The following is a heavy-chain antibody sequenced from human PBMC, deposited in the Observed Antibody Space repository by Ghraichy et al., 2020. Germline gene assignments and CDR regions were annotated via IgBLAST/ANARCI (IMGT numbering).Heavy chain of an antibody. V-gene: IGHV4-34*01. CDR3: ARGYSGYAQGWFDP. D-gene: IGHD5-12*01. Sequence: SETLSLTCAVDGASFIRYDWGWIRQPPGTELKWIGKINHSGSTNYNPSHKSRVTISVDTSKNQFSLKLSSVTAADTAVYYCARGYSGYAQGWFDPWGQGTLVTVSS. CDR2: INHSGST. CDR1: GASFIRYD. J-gene: IGHJ5*02.